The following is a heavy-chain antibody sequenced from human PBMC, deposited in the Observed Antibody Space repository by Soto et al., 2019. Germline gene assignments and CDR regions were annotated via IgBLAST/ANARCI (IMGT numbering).Heavy chain of an antibody. J-gene: IGHJ6*03. D-gene: IGHD3-16*01. V-gene: IGHV4-34*01. CDR2: INHSGST. CDR3: ARALRLRATPSDYYYYMDV. Sequence: SETLSLTCAVYGGSFSGYYWSWIRQPPGKGLEWIGEINHSGSTNYNPSLKSRVTISVDTSKNQFSLKLSSVTAADTAVYYCARALRLRATPSDYYYYMDVWGKGTTVTVSS. CDR1: GGSFSGYY.